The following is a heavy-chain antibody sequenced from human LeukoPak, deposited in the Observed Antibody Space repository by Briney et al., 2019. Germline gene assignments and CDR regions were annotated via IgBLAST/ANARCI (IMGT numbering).Heavy chain of an antibody. D-gene: IGHD3-10*01. J-gene: IGHJ4*02. CDR2: IRYDGSNK. V-gene: IGHV3-30*02. CDR3: AKFYGSGSYGTFDY. CDR1: GFTFSSYG. Sequence: GGSLRLSCAASGFTFSSYGMHWVRQAPGKGLEWVAFIRYDGSNKYYADSVKGRFTISRDNSKNMLYLQMNSLRAEDTAVYYCAKFYGSGSYGTFDYWGRGTLVTVSS.